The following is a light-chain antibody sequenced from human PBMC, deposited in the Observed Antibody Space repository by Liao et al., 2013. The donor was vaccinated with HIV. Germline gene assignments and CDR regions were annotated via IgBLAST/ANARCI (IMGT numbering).Light chain of an antibody. CDR1: KLEDKY. CDR2: QDN. J-gene: IGLJ2*01. Sequence: SYELTQPPSVAVSPGQTASIPCSGDKLEDKYVCWYQQKPGQSPVLVIYQDNKRPSGIPERFSGSNSGNTATLTISGTQAMDEADYYCQAWDSSVVFGGGTKLTVL. V-gene: IGLV3-1*01. CDR3: QAWDSSVV.